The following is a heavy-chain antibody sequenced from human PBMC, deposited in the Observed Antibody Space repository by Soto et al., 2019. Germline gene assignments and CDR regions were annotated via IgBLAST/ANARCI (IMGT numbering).Heavy chain of an antibody. Sequence: QVQLVQSGAEVKKPGASVKVSCKASGYTFTGYYMHWVRQAPGQGLEWMGWINPNSGGTNYAQEFQGWVTMTRDTSISTAYMELSRLRSDDTAVYYCARGGVVVVVAATYGMDVWGQGTTVTVSS. CDR2: INPNSGGT. V-gene: IGHV1-2*04. J-gene: IGHJ6*02. CDR1: GYTFTGYY. D-gene: IGHD2-15*01. CDR3: ARGGVVVVVAATYGMDV.